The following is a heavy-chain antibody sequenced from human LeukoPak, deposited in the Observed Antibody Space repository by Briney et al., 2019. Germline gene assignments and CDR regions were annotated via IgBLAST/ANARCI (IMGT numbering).Heavy chain of an antibody. Sequence: PGGSLRLSCAATGLTVSSNYMTWVRQAPGKGLEWVSAINGGGDATEYADSVKGRFTISRDNSKNTLYLQMNSLRPDDTAVYYCARCTASCYANAFDVWGQGTLLTVSS. J-gene: IGHJ3*01. CDR2: INGGGDAT. D-gene: IGHD2-2*01. CDR3: ARCTASCYANAFDV. CDR1: GLTVSSNY. V-gene: IGHV3-23*01.